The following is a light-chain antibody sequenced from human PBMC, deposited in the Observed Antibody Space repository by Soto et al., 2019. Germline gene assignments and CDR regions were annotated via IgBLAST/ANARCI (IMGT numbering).Light chain of an antibody. CDR3: SSYTSTSTLL. J-gene: IGLJ2*01. V-gene: IGLV2-14*01. Sequence: QSVLTQPASVSGSPGQSITISCTGTSSDVGRYHYVSWYQQHPGKAPKLMIYGVSNRPSGVSNRFSGSKSGNTASLTISGVQAEDEADYYCSSYTSTSTLLFGGGTKLTVL. CDR1: SSDVGRYHY. CDR2: GVS.